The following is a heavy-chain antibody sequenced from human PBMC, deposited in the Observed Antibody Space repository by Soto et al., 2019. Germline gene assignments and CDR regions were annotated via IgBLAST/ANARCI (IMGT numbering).Heavy chain of an antibody. CDR3: AIDSSGKPGYYYSGMDV. D-gene: IGHD3-22*01. V-gene: IGHV5-10-1*01. CDR2: IDPSDSYT. J-gene: IGHJ6*02. Sequence: GESLKISCKGSGYSFTSYWISWVRQMPGKGLEWMGRIDPSDSYTNYSPSFQGHVTISADKSISTAYLQWSSLKASDTAMYYCAIDSSGKPGYYYSGMDVWGQGTTVTVSS. CDR1: GYSFTSYW.